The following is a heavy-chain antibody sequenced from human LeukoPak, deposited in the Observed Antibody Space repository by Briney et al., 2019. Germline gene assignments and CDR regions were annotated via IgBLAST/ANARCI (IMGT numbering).Heavy chain of an antibody. Sequence: GGSLRLSCAASGFTFSSYSMNWVRQAPGKGLEWVSSISSSSSYIYYADSVKGRFTISRDNSKNTLYLQMNSLRAEDTAVYYCARGVAAAGIFDYWGQGTLVTVSS. J-gene: IGHJ4*02. D-gene: IGHD6-13*01. CDR1: GFTFSSYS. CDR2: ISSSSSYI. V-gene: IGHV3-21*01. CDR3: ARGVAAAGIFDY.